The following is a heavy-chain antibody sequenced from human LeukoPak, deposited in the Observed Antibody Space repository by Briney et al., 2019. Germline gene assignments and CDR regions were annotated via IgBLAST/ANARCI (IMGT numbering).Heavy chain of an antibody. CDR3: ARDLIRITGTTAPPGY. CDR2: INPNSGGT. J-gene: IGHJ4*02. CDR1: GYTFTGYY. V-gene: IGHV1-2*02. Sequence: ASVKVSCKASGYTFTGYYMHWVRQAPGQGLEWMGWINPNSGGTNYAQKFQGRVTMTRDTSISTAYMELSRLRSDDTAVYYCARDLIRITGTTAPPGYWGQGTLVTVSS. D-gene: IGHD1-7*01.